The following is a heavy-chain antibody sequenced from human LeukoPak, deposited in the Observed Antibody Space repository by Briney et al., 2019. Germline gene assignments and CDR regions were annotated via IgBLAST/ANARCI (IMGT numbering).Heavy chain of an antibody. Sequence: ASVKVSCKASGYTFTGYYMHWVRQAPGQGLEWMGWISAYNGNTNYAQKLQGRVTMTTDTSTSTAYMELRSLRSDDTAVYYCARAQIVGALDYWGQGTLVTVSS. V-gene: IGHV1-18*04. CDR3: ARAQIVGALDY. J-gene: IGHJ4*02. D-gene: IGHD1-26*01. CDR2: ISAYNGNT. CDR1: GYTFTGYY.